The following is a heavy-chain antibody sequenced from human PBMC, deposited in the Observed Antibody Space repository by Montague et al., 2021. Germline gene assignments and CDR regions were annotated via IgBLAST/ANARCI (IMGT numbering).Heavy chain of an antibody. CDR3: ARAPRWEYDAFDI. D-gene: IGHD1-26*01. Sequence: SLRLSCAASGFTFSSYAMHWVRQAPGKGLEWVAVISYDGSNKYYADSVKGRFTISRDNSKNTLYLQMNSLRAEDTALFYCARAPRWEYDAFDIWGQGTMVTVSS. CDR1: GFTFSSYA. CDR2: ISYDGSNK. J-gene: IGHJ3*02. V-gene: IGHV3-30*04.